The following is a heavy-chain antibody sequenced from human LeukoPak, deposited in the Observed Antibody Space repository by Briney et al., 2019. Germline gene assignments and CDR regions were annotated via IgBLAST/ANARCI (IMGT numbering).Heavy chain of an antibody. V-gene: IGHV2-70*01. CDR2: IDWDDNK. CDR3: ARFTYGDYVGWFDP. CDR1: GFSLSTSGMC. J-gene: IGHJ5*02. D-gene: IGHD4-17*01. Sequence: ESSPTLVNPTQTLTLTCTFSGFSLSTSGMCVSWIRQPPGKALEWLALIDWDDNKYYSTSLKTRLTISKDTSKNQVVLTMTNMDPVDTATYYCARFTYGDYVGWFDPWGQGTLVTVSS.